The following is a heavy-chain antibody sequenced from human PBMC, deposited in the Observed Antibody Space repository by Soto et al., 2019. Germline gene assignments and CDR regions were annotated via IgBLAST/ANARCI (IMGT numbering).Heavy chain of an antibody. CDR3: TTDPLGYCSSTSCLTTGYYFVY. CDR1: GFTFSNAW. J-gene: IGHJ4*02. Sequence: EVQLVESGGGLVKPGGSLRLSCAASGFTFSNAWMSWVRQAPGKGLEWVGRSKRKPDGGTTDYAAPVKGRFTISRDNSRNTLYLQMNSLKTEDTAVYYCTTDPLGYCSSTSCLTTGYYFVYWGQGTLVTVSS. D-gene: IGHD2-2*01. CDR2: SKRKPDGGTT. V-gene: IGHV3-15*01.